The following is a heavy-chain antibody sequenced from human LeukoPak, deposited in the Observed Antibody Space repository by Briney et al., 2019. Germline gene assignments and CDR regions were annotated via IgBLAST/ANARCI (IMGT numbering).Heavy chain of an antibody. D-gene: IGHD2-15*01. V-gene: IGHV4-59*01. Sequence: SETLSLTCTVSGGSISSYYWSWIRQPPGKGLEWIGYIYYSRSTNYNPSLKSRVTISVDTSKNQFSLKLSSVTAADTAVYYCAGEPFSNYCSGGSCYSVNWFDPWGQGTLVTVSS. CDR3: AGEPFSNYCSGGSCYSVNWFDP. CDR2: IYYSRST. J-gene: IGHJ5*02. CDR1: GGSISSYY.